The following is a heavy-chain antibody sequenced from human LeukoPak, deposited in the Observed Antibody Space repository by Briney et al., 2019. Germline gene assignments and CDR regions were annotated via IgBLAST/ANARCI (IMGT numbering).Heavy chain of an antibody. Sequence: SETLSLTCTVSGGSISSYYWSWIRQPPGKGLEWIGYIYYSGSTYYNPSLKSRVTISVDTSKNQFSLKLSSVTAADTAVYYCARFPDYDILTGLDYWGQGTLVTVSS. CDR3: ARFPDYDILTGLDY. CDR1: GGSISSYY. CDR2: IYYSGST. V-gene: IGHV4-59*12. J-gene: IGHJ4*02. D-gene: IGHD3-9*01.